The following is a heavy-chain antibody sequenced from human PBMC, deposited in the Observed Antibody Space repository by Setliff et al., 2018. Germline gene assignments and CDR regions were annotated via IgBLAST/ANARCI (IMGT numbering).Heavy chain of an antibody. Sequence: GGSLRLSCVGSGFGFSDAWLTWVRQAPGKGLEWVGHIKSKAYGGTADYATAVKGRFSISRDDSKNTVFLQMNSLKTEDTALYYCNSRITVHRGVTVLWGQGTLVTVSS. CDR2: IKSKAYGGTA. V-gene: IGHV3-15*01. J-gene: IGHJ4*02. D-gene: IGHD3-10*01. CDR3: NSRITVHRGVTVL. CDR1: GFGFSDAW.